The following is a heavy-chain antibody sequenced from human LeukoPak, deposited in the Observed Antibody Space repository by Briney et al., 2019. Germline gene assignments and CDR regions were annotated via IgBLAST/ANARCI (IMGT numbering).Heavy chain of an antibody. CDR1: GYTFTTYY. CDR2: INPSGGTA. Sequence: ASVKVSCKASGYTFTTYYMHWVRQAPGQGLEWMGIINPSGGTANYAQKFQGRVTITTDESTSTAYMELSSLRSEDTAVYYCARSTMYYYDSSGRADYWGQGTLVTVSS. J-gene: IGHJ4*02. CDR3: ARSTMYYYDSSGRADY. D-gene: IGHD3-22*01. V-gene: IGHV1-46*01.